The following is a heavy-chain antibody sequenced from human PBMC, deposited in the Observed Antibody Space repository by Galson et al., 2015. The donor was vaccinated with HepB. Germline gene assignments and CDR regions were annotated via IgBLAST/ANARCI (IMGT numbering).Heavy chain of an antibody. CDR3: ARVGADSSGWYYFDY. V-gene: IGHV3-13*01. CDR2: IGTAGDT. D-gene: IGHD6-19*01. J-gene: IGHJ4*02. Sequence: SLRLSCAASGFTFSSYDMHWVRQATGKGLEWVSAIGTAGDTYYPGSVKGRFTISRENAKNSLYLQMNSLRAGDTAVYYCARVGADSSGWYYFDYWGQGTLVTVSS. CDR1: GFTFSSYD.